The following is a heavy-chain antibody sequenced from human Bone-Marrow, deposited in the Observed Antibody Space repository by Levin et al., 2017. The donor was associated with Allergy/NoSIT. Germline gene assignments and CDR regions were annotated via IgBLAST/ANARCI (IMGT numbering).Heavy chain of an antibody. CDR3: AKGAGWVAGAVALI. V-gene: IGHV3-23*01. CDR1: GFTFSSYA. J-gene: IGHJ4*02. CDR2: IGGSGTST. D-gene: IGHD6-19*01. Sequence: GESLKISCAASGFTFSSYAMSWVRQAPGKGLDWVSAIGGSGTSTYYADSVKGRFTISRDNSMTTLYLQMNSLRAEDTAVYYCAKGAGWVAGAVALIWGQGTLVTVSS.